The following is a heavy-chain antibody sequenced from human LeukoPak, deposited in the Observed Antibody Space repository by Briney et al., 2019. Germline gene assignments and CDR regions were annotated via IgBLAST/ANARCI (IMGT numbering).Heavy chain of an antibody. D-gene: IGHD3-22*01. CDR3: ARDNPYYDSSGYYFFDY. Sequence: ASVKVSCKASGYTFTIYGISWVRQAPGQGLEWMGWISAYNGNTNYAQKLQGRVTMTTDTSTSTAYMELRSLRSDDTAVYYCARDNPYYDSSGYYFFDYWGQGTLVTVSS. CDR1: GYTFTIYG. V-gene: IGHV1-18*01. J-gene: IGHJ4*02. CDR2: ISAYNGNT.